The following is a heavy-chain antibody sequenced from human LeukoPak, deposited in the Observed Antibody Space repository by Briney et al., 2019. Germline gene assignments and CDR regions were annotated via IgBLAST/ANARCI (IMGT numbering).Heavy chain of an antibody. CDR3: ARSGSWVAVGYFDY. V-gene: IGHV4-34*01. Sequence: RSSETLSLTCAVYGGSFSGYYWSWIRQPPGKGREWIGEINHSGSTNYNPSLKSRVTISVDTSKNQFSLKLSSVTAADTAVYYCARSGSWVAVGYFDYWGQGTLVTVSS. CDR1: GGSFSGYY. CDR2: INHSGST. J-gene: IGHJ4*02. D-gene: IGHD2-15*01.